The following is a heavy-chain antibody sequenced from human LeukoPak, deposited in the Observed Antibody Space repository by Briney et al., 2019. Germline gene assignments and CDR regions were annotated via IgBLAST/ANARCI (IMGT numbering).Heavy chain of an antibody. Sequence: ASVKVSCKVSGYTLTELSMHWVRQAPGKGLEWMGGFDPEDGETIYAQKFQGRVTMTEDTSTDTAYMELSSLRSEDTAVYYCAVRELTGPFGAFDIWGQGTMVTVSS. V-gene: IGHV1-24*01. D-gene: IGHD1-7*01. CDR1: GYTLTELS. J-gene: IGHJ3*02. CDR2: FDPEDGET. CDR3: AVRELTGPFGAFDI.